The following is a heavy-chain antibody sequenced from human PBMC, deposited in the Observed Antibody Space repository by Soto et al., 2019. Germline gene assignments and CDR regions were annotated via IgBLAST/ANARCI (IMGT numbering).Heavy chain of an antibody. CDR1: GFTFSSNG. J-gene: IGHJ5*01. CDR3: ARWVGGSMYDNSGKYDS. Sequence: QVQLVESGGGVVQPGRSLRLTCAASGFTFSSNGMHWVRQAPGKGLEWVALVAYDGSKTYYGDSVRGRFTISRDNSENTLYLQMNCLRAEDTAVYYCARWVGGSMYDNSGKYDSWGQGTLVTVSS. D-gene: IGHD3-22*01. V-gene: IGHV3-30*03. CDR2: VAYDGSKT.